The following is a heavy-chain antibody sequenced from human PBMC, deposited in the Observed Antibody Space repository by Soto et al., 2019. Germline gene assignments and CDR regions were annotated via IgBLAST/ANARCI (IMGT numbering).Heavy chain of an antibody. V-gene: IGHV3-48*03. J-gene: IGHJ4*02. CDR3: ARAGSGYSYGY. CDR2: ISSSGSTI. Sequence: EVQLVESGGGLVQPGGSLRLSCAASGFTFSSYEMNWVRQAPGKGLEWVSYISSSGSTIYYADSVKGRFTISRDNAKNSLYLLMNSLRAEDTAVYYCARAGSGYSYGYWGQGTLVTVSS. D-gene: IGHD5-18*01. CDR1: GFTFSSYE.